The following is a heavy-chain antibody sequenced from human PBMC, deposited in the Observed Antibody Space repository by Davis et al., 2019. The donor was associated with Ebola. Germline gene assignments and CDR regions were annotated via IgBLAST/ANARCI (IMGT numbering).Heavy chain of an antibody. J-gene: IGHJ6*04. V-gene: IGHV4-59*01. CDR3: AREAYGDYYYYGMDV. CDR1: GGSISSYY. CDR2: IYYSGST. Sequence: MPSETLSLTCTVSGGSISSYYWSWIRQPPGKGLEWIGYIYYSGSTNYNPSLKSRVTISVDTSKNQFSLKLSSVTAADTAVYYCAREAYGDYYYYGMDVWGKGTTVTVSS. D-gene: IGHD4-17*01.